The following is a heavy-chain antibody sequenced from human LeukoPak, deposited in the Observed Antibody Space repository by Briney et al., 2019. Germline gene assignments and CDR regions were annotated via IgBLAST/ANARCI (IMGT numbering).Heavy chain of an antibody. J-gene: IGHJ4*02. D-gene: IGHD3-3*01. V-gene: IGHV4-39*02. CDR1: GGSTSSGNYY. Sequence: SETLSLTCTVSGGSTSSGNYYWGWIRQPPGKGLEWIGGISSSGNTYYNPSLKSRITISIYTSKNHFSLKMSSVTAAHTAVYYCARLGAGPTYYDFWSGYSSFYFDYWGQGTLVTVSS. CDR3: ARLGAGPTYYDFWSGYSSFYFDY. CDR2: ISSSGNT.